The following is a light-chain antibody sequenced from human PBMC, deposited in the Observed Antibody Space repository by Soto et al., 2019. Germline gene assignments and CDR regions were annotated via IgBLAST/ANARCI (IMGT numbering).Light chain of an antibody. CDR1: QSVSSSY. J-gene: IGKJ1*01. CDR2: GAS. Sequence: EIVLTQSPGTLSLSPGERATLSCRASQSVSSSYLAWYQQKPGQAPRLLIYGASSRATGIPDRFSGSGSGTAFTLIISRLEPEDFAVYYCHQYDSSPRTFGQGTKVEIK. CDR3: HQYDSSPRT. V-gene: IGKV3-20*01.